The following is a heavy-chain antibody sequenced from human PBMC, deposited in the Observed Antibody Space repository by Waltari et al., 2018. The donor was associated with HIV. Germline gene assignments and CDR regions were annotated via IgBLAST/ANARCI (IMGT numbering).Heavy chain of an antibody. CDR3: AKDINGVAGYFDY. V-gene: IGHV3-9*01. CDR2: IRWNSGSI. CDR1: GFTFDDYA. J-gene: IGHJ4*02. D-gene: IGHD6-19*01. Sequence: EVQLVESGGGLVQPGRSLRLSCAASGFTFDDYAMHWVRQAPGKGLVGVSGIRWNSGSIGYADSVKGRFTISRDNAKNSLYLQMNSLRAEDTALYYCAKDINGVAGYFDYWGQGTLVTVSS.